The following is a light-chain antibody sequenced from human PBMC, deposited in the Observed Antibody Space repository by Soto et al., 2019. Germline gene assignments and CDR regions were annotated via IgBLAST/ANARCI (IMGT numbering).Light chain of an antibody. CDR2: AAS. Sequence: IQMTQSPDSVSVSVGDTITITCRASQAISNWIAWYQQKPGQAPKILIYAASTLQGGVPLRFSGSGSGTDFTLTISSLQPEDFATYYCQQANSFPLTFGGGTRVEVK. CDR3: QQANSFPLT. CDR1: QAISNW. J-gene: IGKJ4*01. V-gene: IGKV1D-12*01.